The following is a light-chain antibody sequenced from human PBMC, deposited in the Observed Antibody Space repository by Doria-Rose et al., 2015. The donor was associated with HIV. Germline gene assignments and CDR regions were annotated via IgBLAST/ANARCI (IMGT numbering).Light chain of an antibody. V-gene: IGKV3-20*01. CDR3: HQYGTSWT. J-gene: IGKJ1*01. CDR2: DGS. CDR1: QSFSSTY. Sequence: TQSPGTLSLSPGEGATLSCRASQSFSSTYLAWYQQKPGQAPSLLIYDGSTSATGIQCSISASGSGTDFTLTINRLEPEDFALYYCHQYGTSWTFGQGTKVEI.